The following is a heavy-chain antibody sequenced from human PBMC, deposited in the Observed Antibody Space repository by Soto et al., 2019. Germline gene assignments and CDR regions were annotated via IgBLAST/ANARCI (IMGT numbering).Heavy chain of an antibody. D-gene: IGHD1-1*01. CDR3: AGQRLYYYYGMDV. V-gene: IGHV4-30-4*01. CDR2: IFHSGST. J-gene: IGHJ6*02. Sequence: SETLSLTCSVSGGSISSADYFWTWIRQSPGKGLEWMGYIFHSGSTNYNPSLKSRVTISVDKSKNQFSLKLSSVTAADTAVYYCAGQRLYYYYGMDVWGQGTTVTVSS. CDR1: GGSISSADYF.